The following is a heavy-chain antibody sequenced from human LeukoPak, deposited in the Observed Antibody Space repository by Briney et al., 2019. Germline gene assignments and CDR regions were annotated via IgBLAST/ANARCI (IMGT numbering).Heavy chain of an antibody. J-gene: IGHJ4*02. V-gene: IGHV3-15*01. D-gene: IGHD3-10*01. CDR2: IKGKTDGGTT. CDR3: TTLYGSGSYSEADY. CDR1: GFTFSNAW. Sequence: GGSLRLSCAASGFTFSNAWMSWVRQAPGKGLEWVGRIKGKTDGGTTDYAAPVKGRFTISRDDSKNTLYLQMNSLKTEDTAVYYCTTLYGSGSYSEADYWGQGTLVTVSS.